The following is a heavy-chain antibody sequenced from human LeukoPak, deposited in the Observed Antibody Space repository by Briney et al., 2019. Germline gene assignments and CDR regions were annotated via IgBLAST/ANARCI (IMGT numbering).Heavy chain of an antibody. D-gene: IGHD6-19*01. CDR3: AVPGGASGWSFDY. J-gene: IGHJ4*02. V-gene: IGHV3-48*01. Sequence: GGSLRLSCAASGVIFSNCDMSWVRQAPGKGLEWVSYINNWGYLVFYADSVKGRFTISRDNSKNTLYLQMNSLRAEDTAVYYCAVPGGASGWSFDYWGQGTLVTVSS. CDR1: GVIFSNCD. CDR2: INNWGYLV.